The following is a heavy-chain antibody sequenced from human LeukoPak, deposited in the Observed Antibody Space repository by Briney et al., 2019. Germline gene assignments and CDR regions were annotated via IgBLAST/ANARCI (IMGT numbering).Heavy chain of an antibody. CDR2: ISAYNTNT. V-gene: IGHV1-18*04. Sequence: ASVKVSCKTSGYSFTAFYIHWVRQAPGQGLEWMGWISAYNTNTNYAQNLQGRVTVTTDTSTSTAYMELRSLRSDDTAVYYCARALELHFDYWGQGTLVTVSS. CDR1: GYSFTAFY. D-gene: IGHD1-7*01. J-gene: IGHJ4*02. CDR3: ARALELHFDY.